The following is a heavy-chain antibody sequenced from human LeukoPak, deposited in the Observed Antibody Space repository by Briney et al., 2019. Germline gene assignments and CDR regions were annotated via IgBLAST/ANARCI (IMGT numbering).Heavy chain of an antibody. D-gene: IGHD6-19*01. V-gene: IGHV3-33*08. J-gene: IGHJ5*02. CDR3: ARDQVWESSGWPRPNWFDP. Sequence: GGSLRLSCEASGFIFSNYAMTWVRQAPGKGLEWVAVIWYDGSNKYYADSVKGRFTISRDNSKNTLYLQMNSLRAEDTAVYYCARDQVWESSGWPRPNWFDPWGQGTLVTVSS. CDR1: GFIFSNYA. CDR2: IWYDGSNK.